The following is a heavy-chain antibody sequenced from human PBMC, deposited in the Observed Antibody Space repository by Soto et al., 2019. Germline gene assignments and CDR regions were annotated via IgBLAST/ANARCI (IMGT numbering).Heavy chain of an antibody. CDR2: IYYTGST. D-gene: IGHD2-15*01. J-gene: IGHJ5*02. V-gene: IGHV4-39*01. Sequence: SETLSLTCTVSGGSISSSSYYWGWIRQPPGKGLGWIGNIYYTGSTYYNPPLKSRVTISVNTSKIQFSLKLSSVTAADTAVYYCARRIFRYNWFDPWGQGTLVTVSS. CDR1: GGSISSSSYY. CDR3: ARRIFRYNWFDP.